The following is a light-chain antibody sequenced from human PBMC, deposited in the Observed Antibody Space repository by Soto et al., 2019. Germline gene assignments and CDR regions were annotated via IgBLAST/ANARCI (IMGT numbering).Light chain of an antibody. CDR2: NNN. CDR1: SSNIGSNT. Sequence: QSVLTQPPSASGTPGQRVTISCSGSSSNIGSNTVNWYQQLPGTDPKLLIYNNNQRPSGVPDRFSGSKSGTSASLAISVLQSQAEADYYCASWDDSLNGLVFGTGTKVTVL. V-gene: IGLV1-44*01. CDR3: ASWDDSLNGLV. J-gene: IGLJ1*01.